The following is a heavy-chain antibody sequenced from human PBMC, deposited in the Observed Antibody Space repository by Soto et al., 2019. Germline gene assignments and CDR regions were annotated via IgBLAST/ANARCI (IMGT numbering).Heavy chain of an antibody. CDR1: GFTSSDHY. D-gene: IGHD2-2*01. V-gene: IGHV3-11*01. CDR2: ISSSGDTI. CDR3: ARYCSSASCYAGSAEYFQN. Sequence: GGSLRLSCTASGFTSSDHYMSWIRQVPGKGLAWLSYISSSGDTIYYADSVKGRFTVSRDNAKNSLYLQMNSLRAEDTAVYYCARYCSSASCYAGSAEYFQNWGQGTQVTVSS. J-gene: IGHJ1*01.